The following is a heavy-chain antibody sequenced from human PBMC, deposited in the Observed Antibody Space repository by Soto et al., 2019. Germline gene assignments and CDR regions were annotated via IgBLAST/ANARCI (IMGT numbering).Heavy chain of an antibody. CDR1: GGSISSGGYY. CDR2: IYHSGTT. V-gene: IGHV4-31*03. D-gene: IGHD2-2*01. J-gene: IGHJ5*02. CDR3: EWVSENQLMGWVAP. Sequence: QVQLQESGPGLVKPSQTLSLTCTVSGGSISSGGYYWSWIRQHPGKGLEWIGYIYHSGTTYYNPSHKSRVNISVATAKNQFYRKLTSVTAAVTAVYYWEWVSENQLMGWVAPWGQGTLVTVSS.